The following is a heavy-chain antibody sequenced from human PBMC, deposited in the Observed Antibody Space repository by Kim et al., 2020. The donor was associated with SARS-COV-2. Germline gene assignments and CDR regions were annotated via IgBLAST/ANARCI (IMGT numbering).Heavy chain of an antibody. J-gene: IGHJ6*02. CDR1: GGSISSYY. Sequence: SETLSLTCTVSGGSISSYYWSWIRQPPGKGLEWIGYIYYSGSTNYNPSLKSRVTISVDTSKNQFSLKLSSVTAADTAVYYCARGFGNYGSVAVWGQGTTVTVSS. CDR2: IYYSGST. V-gene: IGHV4-59*01. D-gene: IGHD3-10*01. CDR3: ARGFGNYGSVAV.